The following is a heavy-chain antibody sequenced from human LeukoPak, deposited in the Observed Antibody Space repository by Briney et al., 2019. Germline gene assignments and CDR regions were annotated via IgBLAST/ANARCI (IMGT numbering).Heavy chain of an antibody. J-gene: IGHJ5*02. D-gene: IGHD3-9*01. CDR1: GFAFSTYR. Sequence: GGSLRLSCTASGFAFSTYRMNWVRQAPGKGLEWVSSISSGGSDKKYADSVKGRFTISRDNAKDLLFLQLSSLGVGDTALYYCTRYTYFDTTGYPNWFDPWGQGTLVTVSS. V-gene: IGHV3-21*01. CDR2: ISSGGSDK. CDR3: TRYTYFDTTGYPNWFDP.